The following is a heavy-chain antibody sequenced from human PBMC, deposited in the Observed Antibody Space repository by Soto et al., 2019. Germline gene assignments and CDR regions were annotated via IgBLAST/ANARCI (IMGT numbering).Heavy chain of an antibody. J-gene: IGHJ4*02. CDR2: INSDGGGT. CDR3: AKRDCSRSSCQYYFDY. Sequence: GGSLRLSCAASGFTFSSYWMHWVRQAPGKGLVWVSRINSDGGGTTYADSVKGRFTISRDNAKNTLYLQMNSLRVEDTAVYYCAKRDCSRSSCQYYFDYWGQGTLVTVSS. CDR1: GFTFSSYW. V-gene: IGHV3-74*01. D-gene: IGHD2-2*01.